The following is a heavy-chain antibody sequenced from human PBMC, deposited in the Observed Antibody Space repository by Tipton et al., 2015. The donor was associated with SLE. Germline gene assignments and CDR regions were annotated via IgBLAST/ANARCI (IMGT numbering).Heavy chain of an antibody. CDR1: GFTVSSNY. J-gene: IGHJ4*02. V-gene: IGHV3-53*04. CDR2: IYSGGST. CDR3: ARDLFGSRNY. Sequence: SLRLSCTASGFTVSSNYMSWVRQAPGKGLEWVSVIYSGGSTYYADSVKGRFTISRHNSKNTLYLQMNSLRAEDTAVYYCARDLFGSRNYWGQGTLVTVSS. D-gene: IGHD3-10*01.